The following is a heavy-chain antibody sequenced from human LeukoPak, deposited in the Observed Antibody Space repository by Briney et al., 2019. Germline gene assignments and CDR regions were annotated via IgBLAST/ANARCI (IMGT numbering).Heavy chain of an antibody. D-gene: IGHD5-12*01. Sequence: GGSLRLSCAASGFTFSSYEMNWVRQAPGKGPEWVSYISTTGNNIHYTDSVKGRFTISRDNARNSLYLQMDSLRVEDTAVYYCARSLHIVATNDAFDIWGQGTMVIVSS. CDR2: ISTTGNNI. CDR1: GFTFSSYE. V-gene: IGHV3-48*03. CDR3: ARSLHIVATNDAFDI. J-gene: IGHJ3*02.